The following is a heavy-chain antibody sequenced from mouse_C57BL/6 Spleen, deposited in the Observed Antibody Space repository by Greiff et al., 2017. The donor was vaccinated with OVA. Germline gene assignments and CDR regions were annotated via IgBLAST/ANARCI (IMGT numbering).Heavy chain of an antibody. J-gene: IGHJ1*03. CDR1: GFTFSSYG. V-gene: IGHV5-6*01. CDR2: ISSGGSYT. D-gene: IGHD2-1*01. CDR3: ARHGNWDWYFDV. Sequence: EVQGVESGGDLVKPGGSLKLSCAASGFTFSSYGMSWVRQTPDKRLEWVATISSGGSYTYYPDSVKGRFTISRDNAKNTLYLQMSSLKSEDTAMYYCARHGNWDWYFDVWGTGTTVTVSS.